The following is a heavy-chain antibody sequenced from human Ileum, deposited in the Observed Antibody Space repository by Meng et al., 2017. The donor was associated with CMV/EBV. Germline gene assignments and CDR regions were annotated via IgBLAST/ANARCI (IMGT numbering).Heavy chain of an antibody. V-gene: IGHV4-61*01. Sequence: SGGSVSSGSYYWSWIRQPPGKGLEWIGYIYYSGSTNYNPSLKSRVTISVDTSKNQFSLKLSSVTAADTAVYYCARDGPRGPDWYFDLWGRGTLVTVSS. CDR2: IYYSGST. CDR1: GGSVSSGSYY. J-gene: IGHJ2*01. CDR3: ARDGPRGPDWYFDL.